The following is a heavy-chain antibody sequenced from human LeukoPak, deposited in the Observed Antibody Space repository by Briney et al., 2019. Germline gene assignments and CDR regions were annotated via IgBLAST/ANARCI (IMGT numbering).Heavy chain of an antibody. CDR2: INAGNGNT. J-gene: IGHJ4*02. CDR1: GYTFTSYA. V-gene: IGHV1-3*01. D-gene: IGHD3-10*01. Sequence: GASVKVSCKASGYTFTSYAMHWLRQAPGQRLEWMGWINAGNGNTKYSQKFQGRVTITRDTSASTAYMELSSLRSEDTAVYYCASSNNLRPVYYYGSGPGGGGLFDYWGQGTLVTVSS. CDR3: ASSNNLRPVYYYGSGPGGGGLFDY.